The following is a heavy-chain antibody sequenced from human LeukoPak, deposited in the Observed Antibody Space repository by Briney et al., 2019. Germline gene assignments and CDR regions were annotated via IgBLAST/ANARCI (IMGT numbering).Heavy chain of an antibody. CDR2: ISYDGSNK. CDR1: GFTFSSYG. CDR3: AKDVDSWFGELFPVY. Sequence: PGRSLRLSCAASGFTFSSYGMHWVRQAPGKGLEWVAVISYDGSNKYYADSVKGRFTISRDNSKNTLYLQMNSLRAEDTAVYYCAKDVDSWFGELFPVYWGQGTLVTVSS. D-gene: IGHD3-10*01. V-gene: IGHV3-30*18. J-gene: IGHJ4*02.